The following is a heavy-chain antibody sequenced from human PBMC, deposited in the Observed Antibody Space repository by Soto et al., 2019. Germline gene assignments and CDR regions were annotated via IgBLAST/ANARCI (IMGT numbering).Heavy chain of an antibody. CDR2: IYPGDSDT. V-gene: IGHV5-51*01. D-gene: IGHD5-18*01. Sequence: GESLKISCNGSGYSFVSYWIAWVRQMPGKGLEWMGSIYPGDSDTTYSPSIQGQVTISADKSSTTVYLQWNTLKASDTAMYYCAKTDGYEVEYWGQGTQVTVSS. J-gene: IGHJ4*02. CDR1: GYSFVSYW. CDR3: AKTDGYEVEY.